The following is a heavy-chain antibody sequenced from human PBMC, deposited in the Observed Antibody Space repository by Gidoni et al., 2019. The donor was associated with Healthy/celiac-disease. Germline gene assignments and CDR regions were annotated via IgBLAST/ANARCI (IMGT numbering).Heavy chain of an antibody. D-gene: IGHD3-10*01. Sequence: QVQLQQWGAGLLKPSETLSLTFPFQGGSFRCYYWSWIRQPPGKGLEWIGEINHSGSTNYNPSLKSRVTISVDTSKNQFSLKLSSVTAADTAVYYCARTPTYYYGSGSYYTDWGQGTLVTVSS. V-gene: IGHV4-34*01. CDR3: ARTPTYYYGSGSYYTD. J-gene: IGHJ4*02. CDR1: GGSFRCYY. CDR2: INHSGST.